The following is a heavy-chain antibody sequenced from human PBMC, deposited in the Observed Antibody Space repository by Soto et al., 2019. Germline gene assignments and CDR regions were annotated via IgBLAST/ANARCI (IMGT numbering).Heavy chain of an antibody. Sequence: QVQLQESGPGLVKPSQTLSLTCTVSGGSISSGGYYWSWISQHQGKGLEWIGYIYYSGSTYYNPSLKSRVTISVDTSKNQFSLKLSSVTAADTAVYYCARLRGVVAAAFGVWGQGTLVTVSS. CDR1: GGSISSGGYY. V-gene: IGHV4-31*03. CDR3: ARLRGVVAAAFGV. CDR2: IYYSGST. J-gene: IGHJ4*02. D-gene: IGHD2-15*01.